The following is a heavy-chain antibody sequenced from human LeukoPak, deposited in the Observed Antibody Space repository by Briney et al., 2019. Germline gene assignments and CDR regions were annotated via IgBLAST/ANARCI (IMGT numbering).Heavy chain of an antibody. Sequence: SETLSLTCTVSGGSISSSSCYWGWIRRPPGKGLEWIGSIYYSGSTYYNPSLKSRVTISVDTSKNQFSLKLSSVTAADTAVYYCASAGYCSGGSCSVMKYWGQGTLVTVSS. CDR3: ASAGYCSGGSCSVMKY. D-gene: IGHD2-15*01. CDR2: IYYSGST. V-gene: IGHV4-39*01. CDR1: GGSISSSSCY. J-gene: IGHJ4*02.